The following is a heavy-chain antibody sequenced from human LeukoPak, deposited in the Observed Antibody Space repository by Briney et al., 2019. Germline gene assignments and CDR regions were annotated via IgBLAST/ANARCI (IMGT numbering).Heavy chain of an antibody. CDR3: ARVGYSASGNYYNDRGAFDY. CDR2: IYYSGNT. J-gene: IGHJ4*02. D-gene: IGHD3-10*01. V-gene: IGHV4-59*01. Sequence: SETLSLTCTVSGGSISSYYWSWIRQPPGKGLEWIGYIYYSGNTNYNPPLKSRVTISVDTSKNRFSLKLSSVTAADTAVYYCARVGYSASGNYYNDRGAFDYWGQGTLVTVSS. CDR1: GGSISSYY.